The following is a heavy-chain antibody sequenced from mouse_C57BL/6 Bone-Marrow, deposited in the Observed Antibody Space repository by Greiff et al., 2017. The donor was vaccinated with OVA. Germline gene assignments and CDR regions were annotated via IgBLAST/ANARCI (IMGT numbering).Heavy chain of an antibody. Sequence: EVQLQQSGAELVRPGASVKLSCTASGFNITDDYMHWVKQRPEQGLEWIGWIDPENGDTEYSSKFQGKATITADTSSNTAYLQLSSLTSEDTAVYYCTTLRCYSNYDYAMDYWGQGTSVTVSS. J-gene: IGHJ4*01. CDR2: IDPENGDT. V-gene: IGHV14-4*01. D-gene: IGHD2-5*01. CDR3: TTLRCYSNYDYAMDY. CDR1: GFNITDDY.